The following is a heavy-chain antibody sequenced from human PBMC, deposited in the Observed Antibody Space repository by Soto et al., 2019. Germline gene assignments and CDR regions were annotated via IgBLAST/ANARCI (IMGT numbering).Heavy chain of an antibody. D-gene: IGHD6-13*01. CDR2: IYPADSDT. Sequence: PGESLKISCKGSGYSFPSDWIGWVRQMPGKGLEWMGSIYPADSDTRYSPAFQGQVTISADKSIGTAYLQWSSLEASDSAFYFCARSPRSSPYFDYWGQGALVTVSS. CDR3: ARSPRSSPYFDY. CDR1: GYSFPSDW. V-gene: IGHV5-51*01. J-gene: IGHJ4*02.